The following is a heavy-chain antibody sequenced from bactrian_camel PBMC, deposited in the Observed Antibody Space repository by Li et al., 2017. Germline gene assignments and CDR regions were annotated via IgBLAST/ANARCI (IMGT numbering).Heavy chain of an antibody. CDR2: IESDGST. J-gene: IGHJ4*01. Sequence: HVQLVESGGGSVQPGGSLRLSCVVSGDTRSRLCMAWFRQIPDREREGVAGIESDGSTSYVDSVKGRFTISQDSAKIILYLQMNSLKTEDTALYYCATQIGLGQGTQVTVS. CDR1: GDTRSRLC. V-gene: IGHV3S9*01.